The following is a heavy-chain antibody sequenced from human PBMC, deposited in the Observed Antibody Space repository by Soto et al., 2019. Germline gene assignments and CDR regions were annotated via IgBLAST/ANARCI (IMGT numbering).Heavy chain of an antibody. CDR3: AKGDSYRASHHLDY. D-gene: IGHD5-18*01. V-gene: IGHV3-23*01. CDR2: ISGSGGST. Sequence: EVQLLESGGGLVQPGGSLRLSCAASGFTFSSYAMSWVRQAPGQGLEWVSAISGSGGSTYYADSVKGRFTISRDNSKNTLYLQMNSLRAEDTAVYYWAKGDSYRASHHLDYWGQGTLVTVSS. J-gene: IGHJ4*02. CDR1: GFTFSSYA.